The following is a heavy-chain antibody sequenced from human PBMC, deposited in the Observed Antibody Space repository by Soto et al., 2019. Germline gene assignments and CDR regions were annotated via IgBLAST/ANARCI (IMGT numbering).Heavy chain of an antibody. CDR2: MSYDETKK. D-gene: IGHD2-15*01. CDR1: GFSLSSYA. CDR3: AKDRRDGDFMHILVVDF. J-gene: IGHJ4*02. V-gene: IGHV3-30*18. Sequence: QVQLVESGGGVVQPGGSLRLSCATCGFSLSSYAMHWVRQAPGKGLEWVALMSYDETKKYYADSVEGRFTISRDTSTNTLFLQMNNLRVDDTAVYYCAKDRRDGDFMHILVVDFWGQGALVTVSS.